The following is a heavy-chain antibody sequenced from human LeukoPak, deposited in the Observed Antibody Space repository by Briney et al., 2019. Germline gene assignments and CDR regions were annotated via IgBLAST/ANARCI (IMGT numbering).Heavy chain of an antibody. Sequence: PSETLSLTCTVSGGSISSYYWSWIRQPAGKGLEWIGRIYTSGSTNFNPSLKSRVTMSVDTSKNQFSLKLNSVTAADTAVYYCARVDSRSSFDLWGRGTLVTVSS. CDR1: GGSISSYY. J-gene: IGHJ2*01. CDR3: ARVDSRSSFDL. V-gene: IGHV4-4*07. D-gene: IGHD6-6*01. CDR2: IYTSGST.